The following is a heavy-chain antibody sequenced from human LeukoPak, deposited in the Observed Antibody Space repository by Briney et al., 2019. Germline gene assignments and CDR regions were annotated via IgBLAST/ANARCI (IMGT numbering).Heavy chain of an antibody. CDR2: ISGSGGST. CDR1: GFTFSSYA. V-gene: IGHV3-23*01. J-gene: IGHJ6*02. CDR3: ATGNSGYDHKLYYYYGMDI. Sequence: GGSLRLSCAASGFTFSSYAMSWVRQAPGKGLEWVSAISGSGGSTYYADSVKGRFTISRDNSKNTLYLQMNSLRAEDTAVYYCATGNSGYDHKLYYYYGMDIWGQGTTVTVSS. D-gene: IGHD5-12*01.